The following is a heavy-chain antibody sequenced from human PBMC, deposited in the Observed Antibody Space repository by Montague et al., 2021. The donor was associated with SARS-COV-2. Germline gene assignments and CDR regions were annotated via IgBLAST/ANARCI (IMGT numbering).Heavy chain of an antibody. V-gene: IGHV4-61*02. J-gene: IGHJ3*02. CDR2: IHTSGST. CDR3: ARDLAPYYGSGSYYNPIDAFDT. CDR1: GGSISSGSYY. D-gene: IGHD3-10*01. Sequence: TLSLTCTVSGGSISSGSYYWSWIRQPAGKGLEWIGRIHTSGSTNYNHSLKSRVTISVDTSKNQFSLKLSSVIAADTAVYYCARDLAPYYGSGSYYNPIDAFDTWGQGTMVTVSS.